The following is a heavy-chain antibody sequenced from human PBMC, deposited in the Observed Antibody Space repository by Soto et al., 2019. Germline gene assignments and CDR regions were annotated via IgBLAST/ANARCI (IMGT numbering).Heavy chain of an antibody. J-gene: IGHJ6*02. Sequence: QVQLAESGGGGVQPGRSLRLSCVGSGFTFRSYAMHWVRQAPGKGLEWVAVISYDGSNKYYADSVKGRFTISRDQSKNTLYLQMKNLRGEDTAVYYCARDPGDDNGGPAIPYYGMDVGGQGTPVTVSS. CDR1: GFTFRSYA. D-gene: IGHD2-8*01. V-gene: IGHV3-30-3*01. CDR3: ARDPGDDNGGPAIPYYGMDV. CDR2: ISYDGSNK.